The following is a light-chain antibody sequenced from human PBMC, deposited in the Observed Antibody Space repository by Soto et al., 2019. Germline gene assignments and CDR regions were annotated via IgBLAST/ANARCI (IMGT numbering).Light chain of an antibody. J-gene: IGKJ4*01. V-gene: IGKV1-39*01. CDR2: AAS. Sequence: DIQMTQSPSSLSASVGDRVTITCRASQSISSYLNWYQQKPGKAPKLLIYAASSLQSGVPSRLSGSGSGTDFTLTISSLQPEDFATYYCQQSYSTPLTFGGGNKVEIK. CDR3: QQSYSTPLT. CDR1: QSISSY.